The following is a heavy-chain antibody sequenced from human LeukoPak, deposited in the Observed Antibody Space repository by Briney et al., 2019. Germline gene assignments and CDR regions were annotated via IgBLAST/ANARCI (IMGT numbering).Heavy chain of an antibody. J-gene: IGHJ4*02. CDR3: AYSGSYYNPPFQY. CDR1: GYFVTHHW. CDR2: IHTGNSDS. V-gene: IGHV5-51*01. Sequence: GESLKISCKGSGYFVTHHWTGWVRHMPGKGLEWMAIIHTGNSDSKYSPSFQGQVTMSVDKSISTAYLQWSSLKASDTAMYYCAYSGSYYNPPFQYWGQGTLVTVSS. D-gene: IGHD3-10*01.